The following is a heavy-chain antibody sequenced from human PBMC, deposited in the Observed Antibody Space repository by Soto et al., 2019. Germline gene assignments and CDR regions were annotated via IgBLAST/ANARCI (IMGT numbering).Heavy chain of an antibody. CDR1: GGSFSGYY. D-gene: IGHD6-19*01. CDR3: ARGIPVSGSFDY. V-gene: IGHV4-34*01. Sequence: PSETLSLTCAVYGGSFSGYYWSWIRQPPGKGPEWIGEINRSGSTNYNPSLKSRVTISVDTSKNQFSLKLSSVTAADTAVYYCARGIPVSGSFDYWGQGTLVTVSS. CDR2: INRSGST. J-gene: IGHJ4*02.